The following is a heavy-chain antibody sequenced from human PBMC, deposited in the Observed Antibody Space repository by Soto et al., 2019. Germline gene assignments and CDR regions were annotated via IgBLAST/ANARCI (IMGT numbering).Heavy chain of an antibody. V-gene: IGHV3-7*04. Sequence: PGGSLRLSCAASGFTFDDDAMHWVRQAPGKGLEWVANIGPDGREKYYVDSVKGRFTISRDNAENSLFLQMNSLRAEDTAVYYCARAAFWGPGTLVTVSS. J-gene: IGHJ4*02. CDR2: IGPDGREK. CDR1: GFTFDDDA. CDR3: ARAAF.